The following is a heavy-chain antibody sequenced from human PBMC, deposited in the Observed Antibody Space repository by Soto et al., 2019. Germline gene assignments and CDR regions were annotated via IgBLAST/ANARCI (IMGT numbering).Heavy chain of an antibody. V-gene: IGHV3-30-3*01. Sequence: GGSLRLSCAASGFTFSNAWMNWVRQAPGKGLEWVAVISYDGSNKYYADSVKGRFTISRDNSKNTLYLQMNSLRAEDTAVYYCARDRALRGYSYGSRAYYYYYGMDVWGQGTTVTVSS. CDR3: ARDRALRGYSYGSRAYYYYYGMDV. CDR1: GFTFSNAW. D-gene: IGHD5-18*01. J-gene: IGHJ6*02. CDR2: ISYDGSNK.